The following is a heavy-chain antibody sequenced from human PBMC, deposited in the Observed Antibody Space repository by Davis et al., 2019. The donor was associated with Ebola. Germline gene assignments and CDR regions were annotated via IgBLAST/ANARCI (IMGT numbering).Heavy chain of an antibody. Sequence: ASVKVSCKVSGYTLTELSMHWVRQAPGKGLEWMGGFDPEDGETIYAQKFQGRVTMTEDTSTDTAYMELSSLRSEDTAVYYCATATHRGIFGVVITGNWFDPWGQGTLVTVSS. CDR2: FDPEDGET. J-gene: IGHJ5*02. D-gene: IGHD3-3*01. V-gene: IGHV1-24*01. CDR3: ATATHRGIFGVVITGNWFDP. CDR1: GYTLTELS.